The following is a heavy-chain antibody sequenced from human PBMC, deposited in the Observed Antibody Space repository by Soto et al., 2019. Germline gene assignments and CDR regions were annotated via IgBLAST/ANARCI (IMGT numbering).Heavy chain of an antibody. J-gene: IGHJ5*02. Sequence: GESLKISCKGSGYSFTSYWIGWVRQMPGKGLEWMGIIYPGDSDTRYSPSFQGQVTISADKSISTAYLQWSSLKASDTAMYYCARWPTAGIMTTVTNHWFDPWGQGTLVTVSS. CDR2: IYPGDSDT. CDR1: GYSFTSYW. V-gene: IGHV5-51*01. D-gene: IGHD4-17*01. CDR3: ARWPTAGIMTTVTNHWFDP.